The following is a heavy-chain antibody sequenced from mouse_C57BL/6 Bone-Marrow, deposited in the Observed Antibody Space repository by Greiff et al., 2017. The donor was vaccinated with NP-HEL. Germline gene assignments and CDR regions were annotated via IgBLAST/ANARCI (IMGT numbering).Heavy chain of an antibody. CDR1: GYTFTSYW. D-gene: IGHD1-1*01. V-gene: IGHV1-61*01. CDR2: IYPSDSET. Sequence: QVQLQQPGAELVRPGSSVKLSCKASGYTFTSYWMDWVKQRPGQGLEWIGNIYPSDSETHYNQKFKDKATLTVDKSSSTAYMQLSSLTSEDSAVYYCARTDYGSSYDRYYGVWGTGTTVTVSS. CDR3: ARTDYGSSYDRYYGV. J-gene: IGHJ1*03.